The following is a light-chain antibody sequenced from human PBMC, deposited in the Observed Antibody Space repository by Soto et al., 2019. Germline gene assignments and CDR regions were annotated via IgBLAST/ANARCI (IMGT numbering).Light chain of an antibody. J-gene: IGKJ4*01. CDR3: QQHISWPLT. Sequence: EIAMTQSPATLSVSPGERGTLSCRASQSVSSTYLTWYHQKPGQAPRLLVYDASNRATGIPTRFSGSGSGTDFTLTISNLEPEDYAVYYCQQHISWPLTFGGGTKVDIK. V-gene: IGKV3-11*01. CDR1: QSVSSTY. CDR2: DAS.